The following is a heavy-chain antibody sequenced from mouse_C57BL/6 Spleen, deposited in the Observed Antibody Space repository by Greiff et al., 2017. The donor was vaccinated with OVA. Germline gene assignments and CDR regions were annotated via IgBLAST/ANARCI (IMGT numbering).Heavy chain of an antibody. CDR2: IYPGDGDT. CDR1: GYAFSSSW. CDR3: AREGGASWFAY. V-gene: IGHV1-82*01. J-gene: IGHJ3*01. Sequence: VQGVESGPELVKPGASVKISCKASGYAFSSSWMNWVKQRPGKGLEWIGRIYPGDGDTNYNGKFKGKATLTADKSSSTAYMQLSSLTSEDSAVYFCAREGGASWFAYWGQGTLVTVSA. D-gene: IGHD3-1*01.